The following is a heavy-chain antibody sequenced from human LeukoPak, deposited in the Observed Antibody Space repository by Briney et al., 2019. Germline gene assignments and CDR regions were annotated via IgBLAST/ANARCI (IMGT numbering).Heavy chain of an antibody. V-gene: IGHV4-34*01. J-gene: IGHJ5*02. CDR2: INHSGST. D-gene: IGHD2-2*01. CDR1: GGSFSGYY. CDR3: ARGDCSSTSCYLIPNWFDP. Sequence: SETLSLTCAVDGGSFSGYYWSWIRQPPGKGLEWIGEINHSGSTNYNPSLKSRVTISVDTSKNQFSLKLSSVTAADTAVYYCARGDCSSTSCYLIPNWFDPWGQGTLVTVSS.